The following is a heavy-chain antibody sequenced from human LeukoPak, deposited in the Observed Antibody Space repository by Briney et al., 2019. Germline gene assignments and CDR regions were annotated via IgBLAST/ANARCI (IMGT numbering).Heavy chain of an antibody. Sequence: GGSLRLSCAASGFTLSNYWMHWVRQLPVPGKGLVWVSRISSDGQSTRYASSVKGRFTISRDNAKNTLYLQMNSLRAEDTAVYYCAKKYYYDSSDYWGQGTLVTVSS. CDR3: AKKYYYDSSDY. D-gene: IGHD3-22*01. CDR1: GFTLSNYW. V-gene: IGHV3-74*01. J-gene: IGHJ4*02. CDR2: ISSDGQST.